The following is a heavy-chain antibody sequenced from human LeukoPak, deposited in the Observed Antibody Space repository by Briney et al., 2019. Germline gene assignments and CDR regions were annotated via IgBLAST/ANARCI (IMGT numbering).Heavy chain of an antibody. J-gene: IGHJ3*02. Sequence: ASVKASCKAYGYAFTSYEISWVRQAPGQGLEWMGWINAYNGNTNYAQKLQGRVTMTTDTSTSTAYMELRSLRSDDTAVYYCARDYYDSSGYYRDAFDIWGQGTMVTVSS. CDR3: ARDYYDSSGYYRDAFDI. CDR1: GYAFTSYE. CDR2: INAYNGNT. V-gene: IGHV1-18*01. D-gene: IGHD3-22*01.